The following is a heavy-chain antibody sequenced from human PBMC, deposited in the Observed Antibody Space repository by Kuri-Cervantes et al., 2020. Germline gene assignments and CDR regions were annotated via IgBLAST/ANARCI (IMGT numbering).Heavy chain of an antibody. V-gene: IGHV4-38-2*02. CDR1: GGSISSYY. J-gene: IGHJ5*02. Sequence: SETLSLTCTVSGGSISSYYWGWIRQSPGKGLEWIGSIHHSGSTYQNPSLKSRVIISVDTSKNQFSLNLRSVTAADTALYYCARHSFADWFDPWGQGTLVTVSS. CDR2: IHHSGST. D-gene: IGHD1-26*01. CDR3: ARHSFADWFDP.